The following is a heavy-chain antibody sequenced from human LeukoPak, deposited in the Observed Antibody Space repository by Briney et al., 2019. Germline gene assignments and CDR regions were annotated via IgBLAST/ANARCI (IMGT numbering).Heavy chain of an antibody. CDR3: ARGRSIAARRRNWFDP. V-gene: IGHV4-34*01. J-gene: IGHJ5*02. CDR2: INHSGST. D-gene: IGHD6-6*01. CDR1: GGSFSGYY. Sequence: PSETLSLTCAVYGGSFSGYYWSWILQPPGKGLEWIGEINHSGSTNYNPSLKSQVTISVDTSKNQFSLKLSSVTAADTAVYYCARGRSIAARRRNWFDPWGQGTLVTVSS.